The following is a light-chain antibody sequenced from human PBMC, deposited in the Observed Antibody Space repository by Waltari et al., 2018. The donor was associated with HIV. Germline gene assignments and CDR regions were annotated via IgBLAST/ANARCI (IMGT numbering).Light chain of an antibody. V-gene: IGLV1-51*01. J-gene: IGLJ3*02. CDR1: SSNIGNNY. CDR2: DNN. CDR3: GTWDSSLSVWV. Sequence: QSVLTQPPSVSAAPGQKVTISCSGSSSNIGNNYVSWYQQLPGTAPKLLIYDNNKRPSVIPDRVSGSKSGTSATLGITGLQTGDEADYYCGTWDSSLSVWVFGGGTKLTVL.